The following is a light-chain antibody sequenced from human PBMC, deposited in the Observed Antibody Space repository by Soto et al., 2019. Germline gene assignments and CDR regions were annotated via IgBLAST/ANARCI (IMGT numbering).Light chain of an antibody. V-gene: IGLV2-14*01. CDR3: TSYTTSSTFYV. CDR2: EIS. CDR1: SSDGGGYNY. J-gene: IGLJ1*01. Sequence: QSALTQPASVSGSPGQSITISCTGTSSDGGGYNYVSWYQQHPGKAPKLMIYEISNRPAGVSNRFSGSRSANTASLTISGLQAEDEADYYCTSYTTSSTFYVFGTGTKLTVL.